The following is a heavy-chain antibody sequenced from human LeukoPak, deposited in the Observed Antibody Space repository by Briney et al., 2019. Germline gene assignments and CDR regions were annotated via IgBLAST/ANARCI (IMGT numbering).Heavy chain of an antibody. J-gene: IGHJ5*02. D-gene: IGHD1-26*01. V-gene: IGHV3-7*01. CDR2: IKEDGSEQ. CDR1: GFTFSSYW. CDR3: AREPYSGSYYGWFDP. Sequence: GGSLRLSCAASGFTFSSYWMSWVRQAPGKGLEWVANIKEDGSEQCYVDSVKGRFTTSRDNAKNSLYLQMNSLSAEDTAVYYCAREPYSGSYYGWFDPWGQGILVTGSS.